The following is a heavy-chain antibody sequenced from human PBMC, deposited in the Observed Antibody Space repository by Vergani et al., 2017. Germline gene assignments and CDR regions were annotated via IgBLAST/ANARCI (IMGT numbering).Heavy chain of an antibody. Sequence: QVQLVESGGGVVQPGRSLRLSCAASGFTFSSYGMHWVRQAPGKGLEWVAVIWYDGTNKYYADSVKGRFTISRDNSKNTLYLQMNSLRAEDTAVYYGARDHYYCSSTSCYTYYFDYWGQGTLVTVSS. D-gene: IGHD2-2*02. CDR2: IWYDGTNK. CDR3: ARDHYYCSSTSCYTYYFDY. CDR1: GFTFSSYG. V-gene: IGHV3-33*01. J-gene: IGHJ4*01.